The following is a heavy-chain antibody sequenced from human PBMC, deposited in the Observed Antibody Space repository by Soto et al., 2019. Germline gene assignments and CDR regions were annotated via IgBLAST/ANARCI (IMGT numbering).Heavy chain of an antibody. Sequence: GGSLRLSCAASGFTFSSYGMHWVRQAPGKGLEWVAVISYDGSNKYYADSVKGRFTISRDNSKNTLYLQMNSLRAEDTAVYYCAKDSLTPSLLNIVVVPAAIYYYGMDVWGQGTTVTV. CDR1: GFTFSSYG. D-gene: IGHD2-2*01. V-gene: IGHV3-30*18. CDR3: AKDSLTPSLLNIVVVPAAIYYYGMDV. CDR2: ISYDGSNK. J-gene: IGHJ6*02.